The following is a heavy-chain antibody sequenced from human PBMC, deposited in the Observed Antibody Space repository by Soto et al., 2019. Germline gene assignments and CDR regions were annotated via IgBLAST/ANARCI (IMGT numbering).Heavy chain of an antibody. V-gene: IGHV3-23*01. CDR2: ITGSGGLT. CDR1: GFTFSNYA. Sequence: GALRLSCAASGFTFSNYAMSWVRQAPGKGLEWVAGITGSGGLTYYADSVKGRFTISRDNSNDTLSLQMNSLRAEDTAIYYCAKGPGKQLWYTAPGDYWGQGILVTVSS. D-gene: IGHD1-1*01. CDR3: AKGPGKQLWYTAPGDY. J-gene: IGHJ4*02.